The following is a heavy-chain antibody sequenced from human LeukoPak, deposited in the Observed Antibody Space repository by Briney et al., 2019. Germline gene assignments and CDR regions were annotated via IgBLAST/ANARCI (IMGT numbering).Heavy chain of an antibody. CDR1: GFTFSSYA. Sequence: PGGSLRLSCAASGFTFSSYAMHWVRQAPGKGLECVAVISYDGSNKYYADSVKGRFTISRDNSKNTLYLQMNSLRAEDTAVYYCARDGGGGPPTEFDPWGQGTLVTVSS. CDR2: ISYDGSNK. V-gene: IGHV3-30-3*01. D-gene: IGHD1-1*01. J-gene: IGHJ5*02. CDR3: ARDGGGGPPTEFDP.